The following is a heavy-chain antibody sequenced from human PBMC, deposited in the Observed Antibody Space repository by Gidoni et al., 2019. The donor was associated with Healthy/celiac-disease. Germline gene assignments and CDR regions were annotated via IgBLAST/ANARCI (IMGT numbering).Heavy chain of an antibody. V-gene: IGHV4-31*03. CDR1: GGSISSGGYD. CDR2: IYYSGST. Sequence: QVQLQESGPGLVKPSQTLAITCTVSGGSISSGGYDWSWIRQHPGKGLEWIGYIYYSGSTYYNPSLKSRVTISVDTSKNQFSLKLSSVTAADTAVYYCAREGGIGDAFDIWGQGTMVTVSS. J-gene: IGHJ3*02. CDR3: AREGGIGDAFDI.